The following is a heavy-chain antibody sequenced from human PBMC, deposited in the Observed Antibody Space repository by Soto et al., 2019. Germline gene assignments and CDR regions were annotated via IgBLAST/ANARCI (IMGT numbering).Heavy chain of an antibody. CDR1: GFTFGDYA. J-gene: IGHJ6*02. CDR2: IRSKAYGGTT. CDR3: AKVHGGYSSGWESYYYYYGMDV. V-gene: IGHV3-49*03. D-gene: IGHD6-19*01. Sequence: PGGSLRLSCTASGFTFGDYAMSWFRQAPGKGLEWVGFIRSKAYGGTTEYAASVKGRFTISRDNSKNTLYLQMNSLRAEDTAVYYCAKVHGGYSSGWESYYYYYGMDVWGQGTTVTVSS.